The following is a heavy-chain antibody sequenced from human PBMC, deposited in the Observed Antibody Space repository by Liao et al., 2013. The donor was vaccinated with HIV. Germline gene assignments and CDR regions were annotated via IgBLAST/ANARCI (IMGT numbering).Heavy chain of an antibody. V-gene: IGHV4-30-4*08. CDR1: GDSINSRDYY. D-gene: IGHD2-2*01. Sequence: QVQLQESGPGLVKPSQTLSLTCTVSGDSINSRDYYWTWIRQPPGKGLEWIGYIYHSGTTYYNPSLKSRVMISVDTSKNQFSLKLSSVTAADTAVYYCARAACSSTSCHWYYFDYWGQGTLVTVSS. J-gene: IGHJ4*02. CDR2: IYHSGTT. CDR3: ARAACSSTSCHWYYFDY.